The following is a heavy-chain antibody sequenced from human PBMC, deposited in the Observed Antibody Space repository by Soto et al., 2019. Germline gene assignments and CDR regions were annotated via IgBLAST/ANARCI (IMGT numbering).Heavy chain of an antibody. CDR3: ARRHPRFSFGL. V-gene: IGHV4-31*03. CDR2: IYYSGDT. D-gene: IGHD4-17*01. J-gene: IGHJ2*01. Sequence: QVQLQESGPGLVKPSQTLSLTCTVSGGTVSSGGQYWSWIRQHPGKGLEWIGNIYYSGDTFYNPSLRRRITIAVDTSRNQFSLSLSSVTAADPAVYYCARRHPRFSFGLWGRGTLLTVSS. CDR1: GGTVSSGGQY.